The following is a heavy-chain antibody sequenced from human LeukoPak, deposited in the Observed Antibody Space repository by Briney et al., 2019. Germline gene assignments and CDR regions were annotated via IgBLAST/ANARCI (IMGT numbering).Heavy chain of an antibody. D-gene: IGHD6-13*01. V-gene: IGHV3-7*01. CDR2: VNQVGNEK. J-gene: IGHJ4*02. Sequence: GGSLRLFCAASGFTLSSYWMTWVRQSPGKGLEWVANVNQVGNEKYYVDSVKGRFAISRDNAKRSLYLQMNSLRADDTAVYYCAIDTSAERGQQLANWGQGTLVTVSS. CDR1: GFTLSSYW. CDR3: AIDTSAERGQQLAN.